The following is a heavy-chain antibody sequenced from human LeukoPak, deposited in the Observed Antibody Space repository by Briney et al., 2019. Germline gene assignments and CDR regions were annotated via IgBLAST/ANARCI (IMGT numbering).Heavy chain of an antibody. CDR2: IYYSGST. J-gene: IGHJ5*02. D-gene: IGHD2-15*01. Sequence: SETLSLTCTVSGGSISNYYWSWIRQPPGKGLEWIGYIYYSGSTNYNPSLKSRVTISVDTSKNQFSLKLSSVTAADTAVYYCARVRSSLAGNWFDPWGQGTLVTVSS. CDR1: GGSISNYY. CDR3: ARVRSSLAGNWFDP. V-gene: IGHV4-59*12.